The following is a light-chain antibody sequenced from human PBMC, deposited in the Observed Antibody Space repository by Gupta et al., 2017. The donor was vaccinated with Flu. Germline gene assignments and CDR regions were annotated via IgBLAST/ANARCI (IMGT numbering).Light chain of an antibody. CDR2: DVS. J-gene: IGLJ2*01. Sequence: TISCTGATSDIGNYNYVSWYQQHPGKAPKLIIYDVSNRPAGVSNRCFGSKSDNTASLTISGLQAVDEADYFCGSCGSEIIFGEGPKVTVL. CDR3: GSCGSEII. V-gene: IGLV2-14*03. CDR1: TSDIGNYNY.